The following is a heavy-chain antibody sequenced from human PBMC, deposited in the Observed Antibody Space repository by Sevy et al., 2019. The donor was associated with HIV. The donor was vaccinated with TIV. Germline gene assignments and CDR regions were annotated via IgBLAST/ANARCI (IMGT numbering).Heavy chain of an antibody. J-gene: IGHJ4*01. V-gene: IGHV3-30*02. D-gene: IGHD2-21*01. Sequence: GGSLRLSCAASRSSFSSYGMHWVRQAPGKGLEWMSYILYDGSNKDYSDSVKGRFTISRDNSKNTLYLQMNSLRVEDTAVFYCVKEGGGEGGDHWGHGTLVTVSS. CDR2: ILYDGSNK. CDR3: VKEGGGEGGDH. CDR1: RSSFSSYG.